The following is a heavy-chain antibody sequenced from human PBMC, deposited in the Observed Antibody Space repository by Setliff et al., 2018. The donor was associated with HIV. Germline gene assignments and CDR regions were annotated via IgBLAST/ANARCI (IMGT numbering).Heavy chain of an antibody. CDR1: GGSISSHY. V-gene: IGHV4-59*11. Sequence: PSETLSLTCTVSGGSISSHYWSWIRQPPGKGLQWIGYIYYSGVTYYNPSLKSRFTISVDTSKNQFSLKLSSVTAADTAVYYCARAYRGYDGGGFYPWGQGTLVTVSS. CDR3: ARAYRGYDGGGFYP. D-gene: IGHD5-12*01. CDR2: IYYSGVT. J-gene: IGHJ5*02.